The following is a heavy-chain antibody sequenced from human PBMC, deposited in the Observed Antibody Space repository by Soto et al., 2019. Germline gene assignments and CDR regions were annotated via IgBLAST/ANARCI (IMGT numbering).Heavy chain of an antibody. J-gene: IGHJ5*02. V-gene: IGHV4-61*01. CDR1: GGSVSSGSYY. Sequence: PSETLSLTCTVSGGSVSSGSYYCSWIRQPPGKGLEWIGYIYYSGSTNYNPSLKSRVTISVDTSKNQFSLKLSSVTAADTAVYYWASTVWLATNWFDPWGQGTLVTVSS. CDR2: IYYSGST. D-gene: IGHD6-19*01. CDR3: ASTVWLATNWFDP.